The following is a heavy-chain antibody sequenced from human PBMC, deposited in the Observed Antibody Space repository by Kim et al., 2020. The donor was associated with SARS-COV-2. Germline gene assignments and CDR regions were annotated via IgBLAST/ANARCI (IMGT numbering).Heavy chain of an antibody. D-gene: IGHD3-22*01. CDR3: ARTDYYDSSRRGRAYYYGMDV. J-gene: IGHJ6*02. CDR2: INTNTGNP. V-gene: IGHV7-4-1*02. CDR1: GYTFTSYA. Sequence: ASVKVSCKASGYTFTSYAMNWVRQAPGQGLEWMGWINTNTGNPTYAQGFTGRFVFSLDTSVSTAYLQISSLKAEDTAVYYCARTDYYDSSRRGRAYYYGMDVWGQGTTVTVSS.